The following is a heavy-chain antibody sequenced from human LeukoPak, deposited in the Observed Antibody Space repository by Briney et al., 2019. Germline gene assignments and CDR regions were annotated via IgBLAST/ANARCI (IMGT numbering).Heavy chain of an antibody. CDR2: IYYSGST. Sequence: PSETLSLTCTVSGGFISSYYWSWIRQPPGKGLEWIGYIYYSGSTNYNPSLKSRVTISVDTSKNQFSLKLSSVTAADTAVYYCARASGGHDIYYHYYYMDVWGKGTTVTVSS. D-gene: IGHD3-9*01. J-gene: IGHJ6*03. CDR1: GGFISSYY. CDR3: ARASGGHDIYYHYYYMDV. V-gene: IGHV4-59*01.